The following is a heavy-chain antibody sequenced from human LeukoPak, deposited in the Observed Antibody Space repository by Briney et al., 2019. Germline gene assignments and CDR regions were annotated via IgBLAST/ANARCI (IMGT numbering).Heavy chain of an antibody. CDR3: VKDTSYSGYDYFDY. CDR1: EFTFSSYA. CDR2: ISSNGGST. J-gene: IGHJ4*02. V-gene: IGHV3-64D*06. Sequence: PGGSLRLSCSASEFTFSSYAMHWVRQAPGKGLEYVSAISSNGGSTYYADSVKGRFTISRDNSKNTLYLQMSSLRAEDTVVYYCVKDTSYSGYDYFDYWGQGTLVTVSS. D-gene: IGHD5-12*01.